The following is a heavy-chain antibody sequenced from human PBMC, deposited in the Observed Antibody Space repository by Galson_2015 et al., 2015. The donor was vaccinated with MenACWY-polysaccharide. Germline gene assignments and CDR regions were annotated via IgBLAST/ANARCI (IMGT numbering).Heavy chain of an antibody. D-gene: IGHD6-13*01. Sequence: SLRLSCAASGFTFSIYAIHWVRQAPGKGLEWVAVISGSGTDIRYADSVKGRFTLSRDTSKSALYLQMNSLRAEDTAKYYCAKASQWGAAAVGSFDHWGQGTLVTVSS. CDR1: GFTFSIYA. V-gene: IGHV3-23*01. CDR3: AKASQWGAAAVGSFDH. CDR2: ISGSGTDI. J-gene: IGHJ4*02.